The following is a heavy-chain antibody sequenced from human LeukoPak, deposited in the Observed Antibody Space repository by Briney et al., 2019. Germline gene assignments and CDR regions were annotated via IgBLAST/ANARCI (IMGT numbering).Heavy chain of an antibody. CDR2: INPSGGST. D-gene: IGHD3-16*01. J-gene: IGHJ5*02. V-gene: IGHV1-46*01. CDR3: ARGREPEYYSNWFDP. Sequence: ASVKVSCKASGYTFTSYYMHWVRQAPGQGLEWMGIINPSGGSTSYAQKFQGRVTMTRDTSTSTVCMELSSLRSEDTAVYYCARGREPEYYSNWFDPWGQGTLVTVSS. CDR1: GYTFTSYY.